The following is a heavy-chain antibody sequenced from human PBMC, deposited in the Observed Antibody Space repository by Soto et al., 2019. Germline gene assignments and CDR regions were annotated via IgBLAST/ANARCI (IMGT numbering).Heavy chain of an antibody. Sequence: ASVKVSCKASGGTFSSYAISWVRQAPGQGLEWMGGIIPIFGTANYAQKFQGRVTITADESTSTAYMELSSLRSEDTAVYYCARDPLLTTHPTPYYYYGMDVWGQGTTVTVSS. D-gene: IGHD4-17*01. J-gene: IGHJ6*02. CDR2: IIPIFGTA. V-gene: IGHV1-69*13. CDR1: GGTFSSYA. CDR3: ARDPLLTTHPTPYYYYGMDV.